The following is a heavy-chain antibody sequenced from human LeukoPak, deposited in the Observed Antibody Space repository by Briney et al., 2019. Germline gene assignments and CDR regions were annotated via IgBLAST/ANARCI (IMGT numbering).Heavy chain of an antibody. CDR2: INAANGNT. CDR1: GYTFTSYA. Sequence: ASVTVSCKVSGYTFTSYAMHWVRQAPGQRLEWMGWINAANGNTKYSQKFQGRVTITRDTSASTAYMELSSLRSEDTAVYYCAMGYCSGGSCYSLPYYYYGMDVWGKGTTVTVSS. D-gene: IGHD2-15*01. CDR3: AMGYCSGGSCYSLPYYYYGMDV. J-gene: IGHJ6*04. V-gene: IGHV1-3*01.